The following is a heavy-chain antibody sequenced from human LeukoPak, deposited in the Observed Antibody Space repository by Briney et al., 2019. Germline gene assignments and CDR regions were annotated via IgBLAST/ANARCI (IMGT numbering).Heavy chain of an antibody. CDR2: INTDGSST. CDR3: GRSRYSSASKDV. Sequence: GGSLRLSCAASGFTFSSYWMHWVRQAPGKGLLWVSRINTDGSSTNYADSVKGRFTISRDNAKNTLYLQMNSLRAEDTAVYYCGRSRYSSASKDVWGKGTTVTVSS. D-gene: IGHD6-6*01. CDR1: GFTFSSYW. J-gene: IGHJ6*04. V-gene: IGHV3-74*01.